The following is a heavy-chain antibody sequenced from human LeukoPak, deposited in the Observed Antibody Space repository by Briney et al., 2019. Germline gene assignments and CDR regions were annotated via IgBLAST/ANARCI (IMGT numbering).Heavy chain of an antibody. Sequence: GGSLRLSCAASGFTFSSYGMHWVRQAPGKGLEWVAFIRYDGGNKYYADSVKGRFTFSRDNSKNTLYLQMNSLRAEDTAVYYCAKGKDYYDSSGYYYTYAFDIWGQGTVVTVSS. CDR3: AKGKDYYDSSGYYYTYAFDI. V-gene: IGHV3-30*02. J-gene: IGHJ3*02. CDR1: GFTFSSYG. CDR2: IRYDGGNK. D-gene: IGHD3-22*01.